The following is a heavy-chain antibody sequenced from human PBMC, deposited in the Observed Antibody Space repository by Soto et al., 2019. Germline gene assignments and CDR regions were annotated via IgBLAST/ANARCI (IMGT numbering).Heavy chain of an antibody. D-gene: IGHD2-15*01. CDR1: GYTFTSYG. CDR3: ARAYCSGGSCYSAGGYYYYYMDV. V-gene: IGHV1-18*01. J-gene: IGHJ6*03. CDR2: ISAYNGNT. Sequence: ASVKVSCKASGYTFTSYGISWVRQAPGQGLEWKGWISAYNGNTNYAQKLQGRVTMTTDTSTSTAYMELRSLRSDDTAVYYCARAYCSGGSCYSAGGYYYYYMDVWGKGTTVTVSS.